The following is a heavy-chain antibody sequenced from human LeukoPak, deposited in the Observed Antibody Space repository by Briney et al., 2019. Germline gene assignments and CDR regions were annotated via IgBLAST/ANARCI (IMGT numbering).Heavy chain of an antibody. V-gene: IGHV3-23*01. CDR1: GFTFSSYA. J-gene: IGHJ4*02. Sequence: GGSLRLSCAASGFTFSSYAISWVRQAPGKGLEWVSAISNSGERAYYADSVKGRFTISRDNSKATVSLQMNSLRVEDTAVYFCAIGRDNVDYWGQGTLVTVSS. CDR2: ISNSGERA. CDR3: AIGRDNVDY. D-gene: IGHD2-15*01.